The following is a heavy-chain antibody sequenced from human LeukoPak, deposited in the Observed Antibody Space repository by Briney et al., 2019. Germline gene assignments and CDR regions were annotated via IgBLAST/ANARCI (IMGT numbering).Heavy chain of an antibody. V-gene: IGHV3-7*01. D-gene: IGHD3-3*01. Sequence: PGGSLRLSCAGSGFTFSTYWMSWVRQAPGKGLEWVANIKQDGSEKYYVDTVKGRFTISRDNAKNSLYLQTNSLRAEDTAVYYCARDRNTDFWSGYYTNYFDYWGQGTLVTVSS. J-gene: IGHJ4*02. CDR3: ARDRNTDFWSGYYTNYFDY. CDR2: IKQDGSEK. CDR1: GFTFSTYW.